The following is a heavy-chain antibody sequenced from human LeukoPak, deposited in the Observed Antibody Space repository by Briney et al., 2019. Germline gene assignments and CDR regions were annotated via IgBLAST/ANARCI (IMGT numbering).Heavy chain of an antibody. CDR3: AKAGVATIKGDY. CDR1: GFTFNSYA. Sequence: GGSLRLSCAASGFTFNSYAMSWVREAPGKGLEWVSAISGSGGSTYYADSVKGRFTISRDNSKNTLYLQMNSLRAEDTAVYYCAKAGVATIKGDYWGQGTLVTVSS. CDR2: ISGSGGST. V-gene: IGHV3-23*01. D-gene: IGHD5-12*01. J-gene: IGHJ4*02.